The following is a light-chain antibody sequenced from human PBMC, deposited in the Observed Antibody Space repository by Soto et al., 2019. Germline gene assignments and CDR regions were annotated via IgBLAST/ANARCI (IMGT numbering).Light chain of an antibody. Sequence: EIVLTQSPGTLSLSPGERATLSCRASQSVSSSYLAWYQQKPGQAPRLLIYGASSRATGIPARFSGSGSETDFTLTISGLEPEDFAVYYCLHYDSSHYIFGQGTKLEIK. CDR2: GAS. CDR1: QSVSSSY. V-gene: IGKV3-20*01. CDR3: LHYDSSHYI. J-gene: IGKJ2*01.